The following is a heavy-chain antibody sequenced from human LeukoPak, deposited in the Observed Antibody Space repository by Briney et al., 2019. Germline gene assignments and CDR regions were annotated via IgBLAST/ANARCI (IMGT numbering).Heavy chain of an antibody. CDR1: GFTFDDYA. Sequence: PGGSLRLSCAASGFTFDDYAMHWVRHAPGKGLEWVSGISWNSGSIGYADSVKGRFTISRDNAKNSLYLQMNSLRAEDTALYYCAKAPTGEDYFDYWGQGTLVTVSS. D-gene: IGHD1-26*01. CDR3: AKAPTGEDYFDY. J-gene: IGHJ4*02. V-gene: IGHV3-9*01. CDR2: ISWNSGSI.